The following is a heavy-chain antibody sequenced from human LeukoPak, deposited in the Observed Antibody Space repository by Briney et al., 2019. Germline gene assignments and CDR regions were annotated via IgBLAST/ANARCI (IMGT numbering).Heavy chain of an antibody. CDR1: GFTFSTYA. V-gene: IGHV3-23*01. D-gene: IGHD1-1*01. J-gene: IGHJ4*02. Sequence: GGSLRLSCAASGFTFSTYAMSWVRQAPGKGLEWVSVISGSGGSTYYADSMKGRFTISRDNSENTLFLQMNSLRAEDTAVYYCAREFGATTSNYFDYWGQGTLATVSS. CDR2: ISGSGGST. CDR3: AREFGATTSNYFDY.